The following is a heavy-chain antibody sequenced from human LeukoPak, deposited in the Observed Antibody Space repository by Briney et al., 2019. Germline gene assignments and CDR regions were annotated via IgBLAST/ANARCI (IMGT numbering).Heavy chain of an antibody. J-gene: IGHJ3*02. V-gene: IGHV1-69*13. Sequence: SVKVSCKASGGTFSSYAISWVRQAPGQGLEWMGGIIPIFGTANYAQKFQGRVTITADESTSTAYMELSSLRSEDTAVYYCARDPSSTIVLPSPAFDIWGQGTMVTVSS. D-gene: IGHD2-2*01. CDR1: GGTFSSYA. CDR2: IIPIFGTA. CDR3: ARDPSSTIVLPSPAFDI.